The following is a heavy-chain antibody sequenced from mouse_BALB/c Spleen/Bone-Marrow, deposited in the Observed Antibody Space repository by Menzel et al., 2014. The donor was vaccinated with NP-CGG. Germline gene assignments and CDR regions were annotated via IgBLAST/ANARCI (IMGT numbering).Heavy chain of an antibody. Sequence: VQLQQSGAELAKPGASVKMSCKASGYTFTSYWMHWVKLRPGQGLEWIGYINPSTGYTDYNQKFNDKATLTADKSSSTAYMQLSSLTSKDSAVYYCARGNPLYAMDYWGQGTSVTVSS. CDR2: INPSTGYT. J-gene: IGHJ4*01. CDR3: ARGNPLYAMDY. CDR1: GYTFTSYW. D-gene: IGHD2-1*01. V-gene: IGHV1-7*01.